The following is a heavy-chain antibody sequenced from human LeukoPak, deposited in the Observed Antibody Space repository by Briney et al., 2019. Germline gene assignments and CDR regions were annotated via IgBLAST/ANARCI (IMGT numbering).Heavy chain of an antibody. CDR3: ARGWHSSSWHGSYYYYGMDV. CDR2: ISSSSSYI. Sequence: GGSLRLSCAASGFTFSSYSMNWVRQAPGKGLEWVSSISSSSSYIYYADSVKGRFTISRDNAKNSLYLQMNSLRAEDTALYHCARGWHSSSWHGSYYYYGMDVWGQGTTVTVSS. J-gene: IGHJ6*02. V-gene: IGHV3-21*04. D-gene: IGHD6-13*01. CDR1: GFTFSSYS.